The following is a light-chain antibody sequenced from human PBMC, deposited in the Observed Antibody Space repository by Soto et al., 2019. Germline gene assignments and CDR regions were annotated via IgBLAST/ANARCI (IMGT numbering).Light chain of an antibody. V-gene: IGKV1-9*01. Sequence: DIQLTQSPSFLSASIGDRVTITCRASQDFSNSLAWYQQKPGRAPKLLMYDASTLQSGVPSRFSGSGSGTEFTLTISSLQPEDFATYYCQQLYSFPLTFGGGTKVDIK. CDR3: QQLYSFPLT. CDR2: DAS. J-gene: IGKJ4*01. CDR1: QDFSNS.